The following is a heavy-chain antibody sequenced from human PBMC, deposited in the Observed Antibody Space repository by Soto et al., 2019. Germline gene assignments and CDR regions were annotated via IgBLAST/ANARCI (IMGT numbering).Heavy chain of an antibody. D-gene: IGHD3-3*01. Sequence: PSETLSLTCTVSGGSISSGGYYWSWIRQHPGKGLEWIGYIYYSGSTYYNPSLKSRVTISVDTSKNQFSLKLSSVTAADTAVYYCARGLSVLRFLEWLLFDYWGQGTLVTVSS. V-gene: IGHV4-31*03. CDR1: GGSISSGGYY. J-gene: IGHJ4*02. CDR3: ARGLSVLRFLEWLLFDY. CDR2: IYYSGST.